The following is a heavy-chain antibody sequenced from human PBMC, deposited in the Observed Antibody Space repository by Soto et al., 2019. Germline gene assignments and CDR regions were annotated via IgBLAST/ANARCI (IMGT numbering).Heavy chain of an antibody. CDR3: ARDGFGYCTNGVCPYFDP. J-gene: IGHJ5*02. CDR1: GGSISSYY. Sequence: SETLSLTCTVSGGSISSYYCSWIRQPAGKGLEWIGRIYTSGSTNYNPSLKSRVTMSVDTSKNQFSLKLSSVTAANTAVYYCARDGFGYCTNGVCPYFDPWGQGTLVTVSS. CDR2: IYTSGST. V-gene: IGHV4-4*07. D-gene: IGHD2-8*01.